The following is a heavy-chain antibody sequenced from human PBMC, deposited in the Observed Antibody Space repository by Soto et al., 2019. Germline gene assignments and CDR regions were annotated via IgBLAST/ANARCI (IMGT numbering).Heavy chain of an antibody. CDR3: ARDRPLLRFLEWLVVAPYGGMDV. CDR1: GFTFSSYA. Sequence: QVQLVESGGGVVQPGRSLRLSCAASGFTFSSYAMHWVRQAPGKGLEWVAVISYDGSNKYYADSVKGRFTISRDNSKNTLYLQMNSLRAEDTAVYYCARDRPLLRFLEWLVVAPYGGMDVWGQGTTVTVSS. V-gene: IGHV3-30-3*01. D-gene: IGHD3-3*01. CDR2: ISYDGSNK. J-gene: IGHJ6*02.